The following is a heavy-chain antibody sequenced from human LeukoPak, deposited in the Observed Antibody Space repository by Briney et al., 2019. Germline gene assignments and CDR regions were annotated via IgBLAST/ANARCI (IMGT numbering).Heavy chain of an antibody. V-gene: IGHV1-3*01. D-gene: IGHD4-17*01. CDR1: GYTFTSYA. CDR2: INAGNGNT. CDR3: ARPRTGLRLSIDAFDI. Sequence: ASVKVSCKASGYTFTSYAMHWVRQAPGQRLEWMGWINAGNGNTKYSQKFQGRVTITRDTSASTAYMELSSLRSEDTAVYYCARPRTGLRLSIDAFDIWGQGTMVTVSS. J-gene: IGHJ3*02.